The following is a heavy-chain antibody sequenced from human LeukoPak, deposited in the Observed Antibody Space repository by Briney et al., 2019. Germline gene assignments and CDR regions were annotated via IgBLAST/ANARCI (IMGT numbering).Heavy chain of an antibody. D-gene: IGHD3-3*01. V-gene: IGHV1-69*04. CDR2: IIPILGIA. J-gene: IGHJ4*02. CDR1: GGTFSSYA. CDR3: ARDTPYYDFWSGPGPTFDY. Sequence: GASVKVSCKASGGTFSSYAISWVRQAPGQGLEWMGRIIPILGIANYAQKFQGRVTITADKSTSTAYMELSSPRSEDTAVYYCARDTPYYDFWSGPGPTFDYWGQGTLVTVSS.